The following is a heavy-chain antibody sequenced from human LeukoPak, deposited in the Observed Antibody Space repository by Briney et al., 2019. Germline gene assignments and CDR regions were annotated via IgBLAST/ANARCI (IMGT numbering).Heavy chain of an antibody. J-gene: IGHJ4*02. Sequence: SVRVSCKASGGTFSSYAISWVRQAPGQGLEWMGRIIPILGIANYAQKFQGRVTITADKSTSTAYMELSSLRSEDTAVYYCARDFIVAGTTQMFDYWGQGTLVTVSS. CDR1: GGTFSSYA. CDR3: ARDFIVAGTTQMFDY. D-gene: IGHD6-19*01. V-gene: IGHV1-69*04. CDR2: IIPILGIA.